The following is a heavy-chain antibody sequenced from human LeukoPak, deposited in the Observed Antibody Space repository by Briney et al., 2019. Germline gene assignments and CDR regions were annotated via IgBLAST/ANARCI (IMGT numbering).Heavy chain of an antibody. J-gene: IGHJ4*02. CDR1: GYTFTSYD. V-gene: IGHV1-8*01. D-gene: IGHD6-13*01. Sequence: KVSCKASGYTFTSYDINWVRQATGQGLEWMGWMNPNSGNTGYAQEFQGRVTMTRNTSISTAYMELSSLRSEDTAVYYCARGVAAAGTGDYWGQGTLVTVSS. CDR2: MNPNSGNT. CDR3: ARGVAAAGTGDY.